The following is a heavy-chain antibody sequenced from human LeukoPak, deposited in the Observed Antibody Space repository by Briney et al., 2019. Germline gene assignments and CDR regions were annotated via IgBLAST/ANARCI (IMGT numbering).Heavy chain of an antibody. CDR2: ISAYNGNT. D-gene: IGHD3-3*01. Sequence: GASVKVSCKASGYTFTSYGISWVRQAPGQGLEWMGWISAYNGNTNYAQKLQGRVTMTTDTSTSTAYMELRSLRSDDTAVYYCARDSYYDFWSGRYNWFDPWGQGTLVTVSS. CDR3: ARDSYYDFWSGRYNWFDP. V-gene: IGHV1-18*01. CDR1: GYTFTSYG. J-gene: IGHJ5*02.